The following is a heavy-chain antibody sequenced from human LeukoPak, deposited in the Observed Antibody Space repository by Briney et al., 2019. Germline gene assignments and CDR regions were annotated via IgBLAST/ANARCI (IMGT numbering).Heavy chain of an antibody. D-gene: IGHD3-16*01. CDR2: ISSSTSYI. CDR3: ARGGGLDV. Sequence: GGSLRLSCAASGFTFSSYSMNWIRQAPGEGLEWVSSISSSTSYIYYADSVKGRFTISKDNAKNSLYPQMNSLRAEDTAVYYCARGGGLDVWGQGATVTVSS. J-gene: IGHJ6*02. V-gene: IGHV3-21*01. CDR1: GFTFSSYS.